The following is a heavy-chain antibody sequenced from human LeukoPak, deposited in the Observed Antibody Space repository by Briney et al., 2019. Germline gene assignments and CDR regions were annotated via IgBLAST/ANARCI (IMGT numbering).Heavy chain of an antibody. J-gene: IGHJ4*02. Sequence: GGSLRLSCAASGFTFSSYWMSWVRQAPGKGLEWVANIKQDGSEKYYVDSVKGRFTISRDNAKNSLYLQMNSLRAEDTAVYYCARDPLLFIDHQLSRRPFDYWGQETLVTVPS. D-gene: IGHD2-2*01. CDR3: ARDPLLFIDHQLSRRPFDY. CDR1: GFTFSSYW. V-gene: IGHV3-7*01. CDR2: IKQDGSEK.